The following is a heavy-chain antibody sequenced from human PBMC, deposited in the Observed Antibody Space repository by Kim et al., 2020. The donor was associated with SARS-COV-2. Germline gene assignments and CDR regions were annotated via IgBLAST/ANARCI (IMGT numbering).Heavy chain of an antibody. J-gene: IGHJ3*02. D-gene: IGHD3-10*02. V-gene: IGHV4-31*03. CDR2: IYYSGST. CDR1: GGSISSGGYY. Sequence: SETLSLTCTVSGGSISSGGYYWTWIRQHPGKGLEWIGHIYYSGSTYYNPSLKSRVTISVDTSKNQFSLKLSSVTAADTAVYYCARDSRTMLHAFDIWGQGTMVTVSS. CDR3: ARDSRTMLHAFDI.